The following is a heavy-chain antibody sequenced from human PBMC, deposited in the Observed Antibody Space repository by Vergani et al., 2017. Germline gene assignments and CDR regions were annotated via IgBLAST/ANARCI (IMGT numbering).Heavy chain of an antibody. D-gene: IGHD4-11*01. J-gene: IGHJ6*04. V-gene: IGHV3-53*01. CDR3: ARVVMTKGPGDV. CDR1: GFTVSSNY. CDR2: INSDGTTT. Sequence: EVQLVESGGGLIQPGGSLRLSCAASGFTVSSNYMSWVRQAPGKGLLWVSGINSDGTTTTFADSVKGRFTISRDNAKNTLYLQMNSLRAEDTAVYYCARVVMTKGPGDVWGKGTTVTVSS.